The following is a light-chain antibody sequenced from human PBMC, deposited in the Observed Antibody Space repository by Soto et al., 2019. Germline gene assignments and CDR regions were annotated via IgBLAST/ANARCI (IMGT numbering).Light chain of an antibody. CDR3: RQYGSSPSYT. Sequence: EIVVTQSPGTLSLSPGERATLSCRASQSLSSYLAWYQQKPGQAPRLLIYGASSRATGIPDRFIGSGSGTDFTLTISRLEPEDFAVYYCRQYGSSPSYTFGQGTKLEIK. CDR1: QSLSSY. V-gene: IGKV3-20*01. CDR2: GAS. J-gene: IGKJ2*01.